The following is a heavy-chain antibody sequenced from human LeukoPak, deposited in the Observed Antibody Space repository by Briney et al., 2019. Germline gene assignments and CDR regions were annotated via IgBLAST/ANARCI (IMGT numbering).Heavy chain of an antibody. Sequence: GESLRLSCAASGFSVSTSYMSWVRQAPGKGLEYVSVLYDSGDTYYAESVKGRFTISRDNSKNTVYLQMNSLRVEDTAVYYCARAAYGSGGYTANHDFWGQGTLVTVSS. J-gene: IGHJ4*02. V-gene: IGHV3-53*01. D-gene: IGHD3-22*01. CDR2: LYDSGDT. CDR3: ARAAYGSGGYTANHDF. CDR1: GFSVSTSY.